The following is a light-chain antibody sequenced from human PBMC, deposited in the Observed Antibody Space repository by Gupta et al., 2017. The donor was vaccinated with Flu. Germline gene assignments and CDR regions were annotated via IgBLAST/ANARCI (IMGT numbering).Light chain of an antibody. CDR3: EDWDENVNSTTWV. V-gene: IGLV1-44*01. CDR1: SSSIGSTT. J-gene: IGLJ3*02. CDR2: SSN. Sequence: SVLPHPPSASGPPGQRVTISCSGSSSSIGSTTVNWSQQLPGTAPKHIIFSSNRRPSGGPDRASGSTSGTSASLAISGLQAEEEAEYYCEDWDENVNSTTWVFGGGTKLTVL.